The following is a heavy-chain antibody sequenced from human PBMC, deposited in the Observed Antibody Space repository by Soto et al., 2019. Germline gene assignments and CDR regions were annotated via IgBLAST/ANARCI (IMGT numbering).Heavy chain of an antibody. J-gene: IGHJ4*02. CDR1: GFTFSSYA. CDR3: ARDMPYDSSGYGDY. CDR2: ISYDGGNK. D-gene: IGHD3-22*01. V-gene: IGHV3-30-3*01. Sequence: GSLRLSCAASGFTFSSYAMHWVRQAPGKGLEWVAVISYDGGNKYYADSVKGRFTISRDNPKNTLYLQMNSLRAEDTAVYYCARDMPYDSSGYGDYWGQGTLVPVSS.